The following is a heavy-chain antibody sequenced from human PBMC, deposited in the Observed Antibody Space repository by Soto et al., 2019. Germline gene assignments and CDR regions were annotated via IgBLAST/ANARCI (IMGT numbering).Heavy chain of an antibody. CDR2: IGTAGDT. J-gene: IGHJ6*02. CDR3: ARSPPGGYHYYYGMDV. V-gene: IGHV3-13*04. CDR1: GFTFSSYD. Sequence: EVQLVESGGGLVQPRGSLRLSCAASGFTFSSYDMQWVRQATGKGLEWVSAIGTAGDTYYPGSVKGRFTISRENAKNSLYLQMNSLRAGDTAVYYCARSPPGGYHYYYGMDVWGQGTTVTVSS. D-gene: IGHD3-22*01.